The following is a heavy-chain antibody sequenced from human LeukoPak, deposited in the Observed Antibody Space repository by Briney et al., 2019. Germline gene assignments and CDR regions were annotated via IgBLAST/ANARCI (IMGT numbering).Heavy chain of an antibody. CDR3: TKLAAASPDY. V-gene: IGHV3-30*02. CDR1: GFTFSIYD. J-gene: IGHJ4*02. CDR2: IRYDGGIK. Sequence: GGSLRLSRAVSGFTFSIYDMHWVRQAPGKGLEWVAFIRYDGGIKYYADSVKGRFTISKDNSENTVSLQMNSLRPEDTAVYYCTKLAAASPDYWGQGTLVTVSS. D-gene: IGHD6-13*01.